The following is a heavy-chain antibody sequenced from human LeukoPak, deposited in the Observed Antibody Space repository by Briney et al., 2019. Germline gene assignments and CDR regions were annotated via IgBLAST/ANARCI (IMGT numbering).Heavy chain of an antibody. CDR2: IRYDGSNK. CDR1: GFTFSSYG. J-gene: IGHJ4*02. Sequence: HPGGSLRLSCAASGFTFSSYGMHWVRQAPGKGLEWVAFIRYDGSNKYYADSVKGRFTISRDNSKNTLYLQMNSLRAEDTAVYYCAKEVDFWSGSPLGYWGQGTLVTVSS. D-gene: IGHD3-3*01. CDR3: AKEVDFWSGSPLGY. V-gene: IGHV3-30*02.